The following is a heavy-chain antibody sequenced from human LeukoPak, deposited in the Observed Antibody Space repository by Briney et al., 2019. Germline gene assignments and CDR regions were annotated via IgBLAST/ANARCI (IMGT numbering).Heavy chain of an antibody. CDR3: ARVGTSWVREEDY. Sequence: ASVKVSCKASGYTFTGYYMHWVRQAPGQGPEWMGWINPNSGGTNYAQKFQGRVTMTRDTSISTAYMELSRLRSDDTAVYYCARVGTSWVREEDYWGQGTLVTVSS. J-gene: IGHJ4*02. CDR1: GYTFTGYY. CDR2: INPNSGGT. D-gene: IGHD3-10*01. V-gene: IGHV1-2*02.